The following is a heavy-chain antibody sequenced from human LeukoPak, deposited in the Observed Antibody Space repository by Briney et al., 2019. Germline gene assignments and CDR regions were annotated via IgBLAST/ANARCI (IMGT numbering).Heavy chain of an antibody. Sequence: GGSLRLSCAASGFTFSSYEMSWVRQAPGKGLEWVSYISSSGSTIYYADSVKGRFTISRDNAKNSLYLQMNSLRAEDTAVYYCARYYDSSGYYFFDYWGQGTLVTVSS. J-gene: IGHJ4*02. CDR1: GFTFSSYE. CDR3: ARYYDSSGYYFFDY. V-gene: IGHV3-48*03. CDR2: ISSSGSTI. D-gene: IGHD3-22*01.